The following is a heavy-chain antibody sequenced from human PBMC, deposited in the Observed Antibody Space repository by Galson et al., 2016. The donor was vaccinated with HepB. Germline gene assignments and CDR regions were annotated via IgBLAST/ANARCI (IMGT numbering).Heavy chain of an antibody. CDR3: ARGGLGYCTGGGCTPFDP. V-gene: IGHV3-53*01. D-gene: IGHD2-8*02. CDR1: GFTVSNNY. Sequence: SLRLSCAASGFTVSNNYMSWVRQPPGKGLEWVSLIYSGGGTLYADSVKGRFTISRDNSKNTLYLQMNSLRVGDTAVYYCARGGLGYCTGGGCTPFDPWGQGTLVTVSS. CDR2: IYSGGGT. J-gene: IGHJ5*02.